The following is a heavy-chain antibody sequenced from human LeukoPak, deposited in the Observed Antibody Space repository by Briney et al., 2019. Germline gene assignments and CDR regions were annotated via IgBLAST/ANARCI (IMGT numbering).Heavy chain of an antibody. CDR1: SGSISSSNW. CDR2: IYHSGST. V-gene: IGHV4-4*02. CDR3: AKGYCRGNSCYDDRGAFDY. J-gene: IGHJ4*02. D-gene: IGHD2-2*01. Sequence: SGTLSLTCAVSSGSISSSNWWSWVRQPPGKGLEWIGEIYHSGSTNYNPSLKSRVTISVDKSKNQFSLKLSSVTATDTAVYYCAKGYCRGNSCYDDRGAFDYWGQGTLVTVSS.